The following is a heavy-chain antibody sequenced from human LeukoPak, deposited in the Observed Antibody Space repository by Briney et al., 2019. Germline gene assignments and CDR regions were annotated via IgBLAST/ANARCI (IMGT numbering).Heavy chain of an antibody. V-gene: IGHV4-39*01. D-gene: IGHD1-26*01. Sequence: PSETLSLTCTVSRGSISIPSYYWGWIRQPPGRGLEWIVIIHNSGSTYYNPSLQTRVTIAVDTSKSQFSLNLSSVTAADTAVYFCASVYYGGADFVLEFDFWGQGTLVTVSS. CDR2: IHNSGST. CDR1: RGSISIPSYY. CDR3: ASVYYGGADFVLEFDF. J-gene: IGHJ4*02.